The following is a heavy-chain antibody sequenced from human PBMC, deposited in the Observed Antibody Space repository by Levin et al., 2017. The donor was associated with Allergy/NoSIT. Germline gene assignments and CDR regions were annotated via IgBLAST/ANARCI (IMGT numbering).Heavy chain of an antibody. D-gene: IGHD3-10*01. J-gene: IGHJ4*02. CDR2: IIPIFGTA. CDR1: GGTFSSYA. V-gene: IGHV1-69*13. Sequence: SVKVSCKASGGTFSSYAISWVRQAPGQGLEWMGGIIPIFGTANYAQKFQGRVTITADESTSTAYMELSSLRSEDTAVYYCASEYYGSGSYWDWGQGTLVTVSS. CDR3: ASEYYGSGSYWD.